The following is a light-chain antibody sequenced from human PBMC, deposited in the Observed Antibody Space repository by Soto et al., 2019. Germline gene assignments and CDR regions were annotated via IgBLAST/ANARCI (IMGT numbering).Light chain of an antibody. CDR2: GVS. V-gene: IGKV3-20*01. CDR3: PQYTSLPLT. Sequence: EIVLTQSPGTLFLSPGERAALSCRASQSVSSSFLAWYQQKPGQAPRLLMYGVSTSATGIPDRFSGSGSGTDFTLTISRLEPEDFAMYYCPQYTSLPLTFGQGSKLDIK. J-gene: IGKJ2*01. CDR1: QSVSSSF.